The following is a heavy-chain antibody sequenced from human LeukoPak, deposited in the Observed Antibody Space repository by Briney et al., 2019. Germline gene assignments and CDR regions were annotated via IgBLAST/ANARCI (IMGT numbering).Heavy chain of an antibody. V-gene: IGHV1-46*01. J-gene: IGHJ4*02. CDR1: GYAFTSYY. CDR2: INPSGGST. CDR3: ARERIAVAGLDY. Sequence: ASVKVSCKASGYAFTSYYMHWVRQAPGQGLEWMGIINPSGGSTSYAQKFQGRVTMTRDTSTSTVYMELSSLRSEDTAVYYCARERIAVAGLDYWGQGTLVTVSS. D-gene: IGHD6-19*01.